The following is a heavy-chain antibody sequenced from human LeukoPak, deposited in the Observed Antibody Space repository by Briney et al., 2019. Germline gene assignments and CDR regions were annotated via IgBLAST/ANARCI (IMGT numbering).Heavy chain of an antibody. J-gene: IGHJ4*02. V-gene: IGHV5-51*01. CDR2: IYPGDSET. Sequence: GESPKVSFKGSGYRFTSHCIDWVRQIPGKGLEWMRIIYPGDSETRHSTSFQGQVTIPPDKSLNTADLQWSSLKALDSAMYSCATHSGDYVYWGQGTLVTVSS. D-gene: IGHD4-17*01. CDR1: GYRFTSHC. CDR3: ATHSGDYVY.